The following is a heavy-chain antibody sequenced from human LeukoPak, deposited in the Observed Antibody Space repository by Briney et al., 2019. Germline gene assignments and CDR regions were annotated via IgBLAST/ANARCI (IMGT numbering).Heavy chain of an antibody. CDR1: GFTVSSNY. D-gene: IGHD5-18*01. CDR3: ARDPDLYSYGYLDY. V-gene: IGHV3-66*01. CDR2: IYSGGST. Sequence: GGSLRLSCAASGFTVSSNYMNWVRQAPGKGLEWVSVIYSGGSTYYADSVKGRFTISRDNSNNTLFLQMNSLRAEDTAVYYCARDPDLYSYGYLDYWGQGTLVTVSS. J-gene: IGHJ4*02.